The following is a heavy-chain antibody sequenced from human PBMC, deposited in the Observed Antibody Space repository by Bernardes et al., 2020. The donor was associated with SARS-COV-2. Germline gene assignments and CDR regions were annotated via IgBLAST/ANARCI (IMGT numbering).Heavy chain of an antibody. CDR2: IKQDGREQ. CDR3: AREAGRSSGWYYYYYGMDV. CDR1: GFTFSSYW. J-gene: IGHJ6*02. V-gene: IGHV3-7*01. Sequence: GGSLRLSCAASGFTFSSYWMSWVRQAPGKGLAWVANIKQDGREQYYVDSVKGRFTISRDNAKNSLYLQMNSLRAEDTAVYYCAREAGRSSGWYYYYYGMDVWGQGTTVTGSS. D-gene: IGHD6-19*01.